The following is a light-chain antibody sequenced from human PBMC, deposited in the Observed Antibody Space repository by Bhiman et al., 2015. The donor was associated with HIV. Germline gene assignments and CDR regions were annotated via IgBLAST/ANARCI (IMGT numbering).Light chain of an antibody. CDR2: ENN. J-gene: IGLJ1*01. V-gene: IGLV1-51*02. CDR1: SSNIGNNY. Sequence: QSLLTQPPSVSASPGQKVTISCSGTSSNIGNNYVSWYQQFPGTAPKLLIYENNKRSSGIPDRFSGSKSGTSATLGITGLQTGDEADYYCGTWDNSLSTGGVFGTGTKVTVL. CDR3: GTWDNSLSTGGV.